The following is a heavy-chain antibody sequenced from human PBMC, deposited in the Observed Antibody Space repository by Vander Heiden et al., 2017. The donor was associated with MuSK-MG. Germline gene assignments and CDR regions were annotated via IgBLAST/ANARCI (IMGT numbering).Heavy chain of an antibody. D-gene: IGHD2-8*01. V-gene: IGHV3-30*18. CDR2: ISYDGSNK. Sequence: QVQLVESGGGVVQPGRSLRLSCAASAFTFSSYGMHWVRQAPGKGLEWVAVISYDGSNKYYAYSVKGRFTISRDNSKNTLYLQMNSLRAEDTAVYYCAKVAVLMVYAIDYFDYWGQGTLVTVSS. CDR1: AFTFSSYG. CDR3: AKVAVLMVYAIDYFDY. J-gene: IGHJ4*02.